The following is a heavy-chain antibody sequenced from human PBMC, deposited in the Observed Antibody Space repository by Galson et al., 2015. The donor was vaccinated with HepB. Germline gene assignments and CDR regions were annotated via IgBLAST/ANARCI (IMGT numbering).Heavy chain of an antibody. Sequence: SLRLSCAASGFTFTRYGMHWVRQAPGKGLEWVAVIWYDGSNKYYVDSVKGRFTISRDNSKNTLYLQMNSLRAEDTAVYYLAREMGYSDISGYSYAFDYWGQGTLVTVSS. D-gene: IGHD3-22*01. J-gene: IGHJ4*02. CDR1: GFTFTRYG. CDR3: AREMGYSDISGYSYAFDY. CDR2: IWYDGSNK. V-gene: IGHV3-33*01.